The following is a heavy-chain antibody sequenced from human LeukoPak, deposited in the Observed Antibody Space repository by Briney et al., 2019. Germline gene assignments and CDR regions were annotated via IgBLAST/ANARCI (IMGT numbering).Heavy chain of an antibody. CDR2: IYYSGST. Sequence: ASEALSLTCTVSGGSISSSSYYWGWIRQPPGKGLEWIGSIYYSGSTYYNPSLKSRVTISVDTSKNQFSLKLSSVTAADTAVYYCARRGYDSSGYYYYLDYWGQGTLVTVSS. V-gene: IGHV4-39*01. CDR1: GGSISSSSYY. D-gene: IGHD3-22*01. CDR3: ARRGYDSSGYYYYLDY. J-gene: IGHJ4*02.